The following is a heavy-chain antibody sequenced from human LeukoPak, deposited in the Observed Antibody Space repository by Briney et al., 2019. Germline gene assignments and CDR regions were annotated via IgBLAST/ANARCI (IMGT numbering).Heavy chain of an antibody. D-gene: IGHD5-18*01. CDR1: GGSFNHYY. Sequence: SETLSLTCAVYGGSFNHYYWSWIRQPPGKGLEWIGEINHIGSTSYNPSLKSRATISVDTSKNQFSLKLSSVTAADAAVYYCARGLTRGYTYGPPGYWGQGTLVAVSS. V-gene: IGHV4-34*01. CDR2: INHIGST. J-gene: IGHJ4*02. CDR3: ARGLTRGYTYGPPGY.